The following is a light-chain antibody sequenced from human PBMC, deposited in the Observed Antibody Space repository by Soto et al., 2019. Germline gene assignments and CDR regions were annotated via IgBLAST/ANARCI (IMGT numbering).Light chain of an antibody. J-gene: IGKJ3*01. CDR3: QQYGDLPLS. V-gene: IGKV3-20*01. CDR1: QSLPTKA. Sequence: EIVLTQSPGTLSLSPGERVTLSCRASQSLPTKALAWYQQKPGQTPRLLIYGASTRDTAIPDRFNGSVSGTYFTLTISTVEPEDFARYDCQQYGDLPLSFGPGTKVDI. CDR2: GAS.